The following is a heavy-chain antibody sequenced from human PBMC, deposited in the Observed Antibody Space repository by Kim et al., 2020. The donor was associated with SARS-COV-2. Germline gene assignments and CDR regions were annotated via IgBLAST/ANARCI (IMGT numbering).Heavy chain of an antibody. V-gene: IGHV3-7*01. CDR1: GLTFSSYW. D-gene: IGHD6-19*01. J-gene: IGHJ4*02. Sequence: GGSLRLSCAASGLTFSSYWMSWVRQASGKGLEWVANIKQDESEKDYVDSVKGRFTISRDNAKNSLYLQMNRLRAEDTAVYYCAREGSSGRYLDYWGQGTLVTVSS. CDR2: IKQDESEK. CDR3: AREGSSGRYLDY.